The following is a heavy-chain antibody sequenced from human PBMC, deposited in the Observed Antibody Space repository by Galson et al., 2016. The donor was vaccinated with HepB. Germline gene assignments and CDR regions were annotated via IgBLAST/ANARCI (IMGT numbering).Heavy chain of an antibody. V-gene: IGHV4-39*01. J-gene: IGHJ5*02. D-gene: IGHD6-19*01. CDR1: GGSISSSSYY. CDR3: ARVVPQWLPNWLDT. CDR2: FYYSGST. Sequence: SETLSLTCTVSGGSISSSSYYWGWIRQPPGKGLEWIGSFYYSGSTYYNPSLKSRVTISADTSKNQFSLKLNSVTAADAAGYYCARVVPQWLPNWLDTWGQGTLVTVSS.